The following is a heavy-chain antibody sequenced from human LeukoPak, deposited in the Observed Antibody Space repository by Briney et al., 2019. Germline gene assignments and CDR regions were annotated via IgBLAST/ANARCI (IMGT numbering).Heavy chain of an antibody. Sequence: SETLSLTCTVSGYSISSGYYWGWIRQPPGKGLEWIGSIYHSGSTYYNPSLKGRVTISVDTSKNQFSLKLSSVTAADTAVYYCARQQQLDPYYFDYWGQGTLVTVSS. J-gene: IGHJ4*02. CDR3: ARQQQLDPYYFDY. CDR2: IYHSGST. V-gene: IGHV4-38-2*02. D-gene: IGHD6-13*01. CDR1: GYSISSGYY.